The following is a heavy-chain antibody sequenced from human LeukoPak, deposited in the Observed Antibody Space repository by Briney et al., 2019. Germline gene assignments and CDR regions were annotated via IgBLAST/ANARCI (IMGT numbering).Heavy chain of an antibody. CDR3: ARSAQINYYGSGSYYGWFDP. V-gene: IGHV3-20*01. CDR1: GFTFDDYG. J-gene: IGHJ5*02. CDR2: INWTGGST. D-gene: IGHD3-10*01. Sequence: PGGSLRLTCAASGFTFDDYGMSWVRQAPGKGLEWVSGINWTGGSTGYADSVKGRFTISRDNAKISLYLQMNSLRAEDTAFYHCARSAQINYYGSGSYYGWFDPWGQGTLVTVSS.